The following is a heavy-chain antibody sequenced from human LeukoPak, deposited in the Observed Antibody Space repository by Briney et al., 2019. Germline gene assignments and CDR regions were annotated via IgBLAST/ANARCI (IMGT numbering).Heavy chain of an antibody. CDR1: GFTFSSYA. J-gene: IGHJ4*02. CDR2: ISYDGSNK. Sequence: GGSLRLSCAASGFTFSSYAMHWVRQAPGKGLEWVAVISYDGSNKYYADSVKGRFTISRDNSKDTLYLQMNSLRAEDTAVYYCARTRYDSLDYWGQGTLVTVSS. CDR3: ARTRYDSLDY. D-gene: IGHD3-3*01. V-gene: IGHV3-30-3*01.